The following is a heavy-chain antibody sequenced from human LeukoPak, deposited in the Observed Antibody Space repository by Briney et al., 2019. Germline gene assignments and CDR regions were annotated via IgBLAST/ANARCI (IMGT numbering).Heavy chain of an antibody. Sequence: SQTLSLTCTVSGSSVSSGEYYWSWVRQHPGKGLEWNGYVYYSGSSYYIPSLESRVTMSVEVSKNQFSLELRSVTAADTAVYYCARVKVLRFLEWFLDFWGQGALVTVSS. CDR3: ARVKVLRFLEWFLDF. J-gene: IGHJ4*02. V-gene: IGHV4-31*03. CDR2: VYYSGSS. CDR1: GSSVSSGEYY. D-gene: IGHD3-3*01.